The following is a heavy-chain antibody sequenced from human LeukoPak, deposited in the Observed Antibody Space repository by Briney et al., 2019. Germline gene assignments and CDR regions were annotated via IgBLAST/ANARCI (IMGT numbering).Heavy chain of an antibody. D-gene: IGHD6-13*01. CDR2: INPSGGST. J-gene: IGHJ5*02. Sequence: GASVEVSCKASGYTFTTYYMHWVRQAPGQGLEWMGIINPSGGSTSYVKKFQGRVTMTRDMSTSTVYMELSSLRSGDTAVYYCARGIAAAGTSWFDPWGQGALVTVSS. V-gene: IGHV1-46*01. CDR1: GYTFTTYY. CDR3: ARGIAAAGTSWFDP.